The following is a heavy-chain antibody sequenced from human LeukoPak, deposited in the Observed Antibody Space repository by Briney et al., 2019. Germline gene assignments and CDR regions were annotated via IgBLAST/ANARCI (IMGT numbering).Heavy chain of an antibody. CDR3: AREEYYDFWSGYSLDGYYYYGMDV. Sequence: GGSLRLSCAASGFTFSSFAMHWVRQSPGRGLEWLTAVSNDERNKYSADSVKGRFTIPRDNAKNSLYLQMNSLRAEDTAVYYCAREEYYDFWSGYSLDGYYYYGMDVWGQGTTVTVSS. J-gene: IGHJ6*02. D-gene: IGHD3-3*01. V-gene: IGHV3-30*04. CDR2: VSNDERNK. CDR1: GFTFSSFA.